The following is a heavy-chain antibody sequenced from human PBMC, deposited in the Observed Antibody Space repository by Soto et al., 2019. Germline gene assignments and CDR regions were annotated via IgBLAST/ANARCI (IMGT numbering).Heavy chain of an antibody. CDR3: ARTKANKWFDL. Sequence: GGALRLSCAASGFTVINYWMSWVRQAPGKGLEWVANIKQDGGEKYYVDSVKGRFTISRDNAKNSLYLQMNSLRAEDTAVYYCARTKANKWFDLWGQGTLVTVYS. CDR2: IKQDGGEK. J-gene: IGHJ5*02. CDR1: GFTVINYW. V-gene: IGHV3-7*03. D-gene: IGHD1-26*01.